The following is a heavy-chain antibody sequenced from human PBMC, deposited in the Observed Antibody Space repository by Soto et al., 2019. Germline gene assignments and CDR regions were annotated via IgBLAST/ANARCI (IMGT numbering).Heavy chain of an antibody. Sequence: SVKVSCKASGFTFTSSAVQWVRQARGQRLEWIGWIAVGSGYTNYAQRFQDRVTLTRDMSTATTYMELSRLTSEDTAIYYCAADATAWQQMVPSDYWGQGTLVTVSS. J-gene: IGHJ4*02. CDR1: GFTFTSSA. V-gene: IGHV1-58*01. D-gene: IGHD2-8*01. CDR2: IAVGSGYT. CDR3: AADATAWQQMVPSDY.